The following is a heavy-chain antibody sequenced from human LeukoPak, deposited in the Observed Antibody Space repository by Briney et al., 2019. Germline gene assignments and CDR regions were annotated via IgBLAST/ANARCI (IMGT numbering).Heavy chain of an antibody. D-gene: IGHD2-15*01. CDR1: GGSISSGDYY. CDR3: ARGRGLLSCSGGSCFFPPPIFDY. J-gene: IGHJ4*02. Sequence: PSETLSLTCTVSGGSISSGDYYWSWIRQPPGKGLEWIGYIYYSGSTYYNPSLKSRVTISVDTSKNQFSLKLSSVTAADTAVYYCARGRGLLSCSGGSCFFPPPIFDYWGQGTLVTVSS. V-gene: IGHV4-30-4*08. CDR2: IYYSGST.